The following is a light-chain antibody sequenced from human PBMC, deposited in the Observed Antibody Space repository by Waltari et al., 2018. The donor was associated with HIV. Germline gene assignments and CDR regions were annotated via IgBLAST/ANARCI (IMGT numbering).Light chain of an antibody. V-gene: IGKV1-33*01. J-gene: IGKJ2*03. CDR1: QGIGYF. CDR3: QQYDNPLYS. CDR2: DAS. Sequence: IQLTQSPSSLSASVGDRVTITCQASQGIGYFLNWFQQKPGQAPKLLISDASNLRSGVPSRFSGTGSGTHVTLTISGLQPEDIATYYCQQYDNPLYSFGQGTKL.